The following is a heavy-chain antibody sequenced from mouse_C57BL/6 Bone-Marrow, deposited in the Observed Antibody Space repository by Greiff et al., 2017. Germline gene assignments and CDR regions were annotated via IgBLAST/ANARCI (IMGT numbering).Heavy chain of an antibody. CDR3: AKPSGY. Sequence: QVQLQQSGAELARPGASVKLSCKASGYTFTSYGISWVKQRPGQGLEWIGEIYPRSGNTYYNEKFKGKATLTAGKSSSTAYMELRSLTSEDSAVYFCAKPSGYWGQGTTLTVSS. V-gene: IGHV1-81*01. CDR1: GYTFTSYG. CDR2: IYPRSGNT. J-gene: IGHJ2*01.